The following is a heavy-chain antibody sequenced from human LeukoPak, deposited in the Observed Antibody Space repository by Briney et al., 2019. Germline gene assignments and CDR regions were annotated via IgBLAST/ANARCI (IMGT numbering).Heavy chain of an antibody. D-gene: IGHD2-2*01. CDR2: IKSKTDGGTT. CDR1: GFTFSNAW. V-gene: IGHV3-15*01. J-gene: IGHJ4*02. Sequence: GGSLRLSCAGSGFTFSNAWMSWVRQAPGKGLEWVGRIKSKTDGGTTDYAAPVKGRFTISRDDSKNTLYLQMNSLKTEDTAVYYCTTGPWDIVVVPAAIIDYWGQGTLVTVSS. CDR3: TTGPWDIVVVPAAIIDY.